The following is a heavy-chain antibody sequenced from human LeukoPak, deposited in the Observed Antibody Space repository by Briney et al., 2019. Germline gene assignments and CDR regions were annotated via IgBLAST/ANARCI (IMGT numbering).Heavy chain of an antibody. J-gene: IGHJ2*01. V-gene: IGHV4-34*01. CDR3: ARDRGRKYQLQYWYFDL. D-gene: IGHD2-2*01. Sequence: PSETLSLTCAVYGGSFSGYYWSWIRQPPGKGLEWIGEINHSGSTNYNPSLKSRVTISVDTSKNQFSLKLSSVTAADTAVYYCARDRGRKYQLQYWYFDLWGRGTLVTVSS. CDR2: INHSGST. CDR1: GGSFSGYY.